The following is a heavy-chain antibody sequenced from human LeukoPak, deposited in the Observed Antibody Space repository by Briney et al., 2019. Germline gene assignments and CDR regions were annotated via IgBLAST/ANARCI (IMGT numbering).Heavy chain of an antibody. V-gene: IGHV3-23*01. CDR1: GFTFSNFG. J-gene: IGHJ3*02. D-gene: IGHD3-10*01. CDR2: ISGSGGST. CDR3: AKDTGGYWFGGIIDI. Sequence: GGSLRLSCAASGFTFSNFGMHWVRQAPGKGLEWVSAISGSGGSTYYADSVKGRFTTSRDNSKNMLYLQMNSLRAEDTAVYYCAKDTGGYWFGGIIDIWGQGTMVTVSS.